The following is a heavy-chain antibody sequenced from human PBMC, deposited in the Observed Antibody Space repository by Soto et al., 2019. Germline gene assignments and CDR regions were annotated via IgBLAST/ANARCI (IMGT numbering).Heavy chain of an antibody. CDR1: GFTFSSYA. CDR2: ISYDGSNK. J-gene: IGHJ4*02. CDR3: ARDRIYSSRWYEY. D-gene: IGHD6-13*01. V-gene: IGHV3-30-3*01. Sequence: QVQLVESGGGVVQPGRSLRLSCAASGFTFSSYAMHWVRQAPGKGLEWVAVISYDGSNKYYADSVKGRFTISRDNSKNTLYLQMNSLRAEDTAVYYCARDRIYSSRWYEYWGQGNLVTVSS.